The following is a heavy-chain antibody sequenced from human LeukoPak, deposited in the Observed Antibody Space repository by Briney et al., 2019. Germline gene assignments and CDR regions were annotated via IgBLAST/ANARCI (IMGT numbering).Heavy chain of an antibody. V-gene: IGHV3-23*01. D-gene: IGHD6-19*01. J-gene: IGHJ4*02. CDR1: GFTFSSYA. CDR2: ISGSGGST. Sequence: GGSLRLSCAASGFTFSSYAMSWVRQAPGKGLEWVSAISGSGGSTYYADSVKGRFTISRDNSKNTLYLQMNSLKTEDTAVYYCTTTQVQYSSGWNDLIDYWGQGTLVTVSS. CDR3: TTTQVQYSSGWNDLIDY.